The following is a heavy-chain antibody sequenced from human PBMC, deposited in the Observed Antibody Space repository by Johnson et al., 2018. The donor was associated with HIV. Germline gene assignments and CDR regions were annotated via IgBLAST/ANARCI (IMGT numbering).Heavy chain of an antibody. CDR2: INWSGGTT. J-gene: IGHJ3*02. V-gene: IGHV3-20*04. D-gene: IGHD6-6*01. CDR3: AREGLKQLERGDGDAFDI. Sequence: VQLVESGGGVVRRGGSLRLSCAASGFTFDDYGLSWVRQAPGKGLAWVSGINWSGGTTGYADSVKGRFTISRDNAKNSLFLQMNSLRAEDTALYYCAREGLKQLERGDGDAFDIWGQGTMVTVSS. CDR1: GFTFDDYG.